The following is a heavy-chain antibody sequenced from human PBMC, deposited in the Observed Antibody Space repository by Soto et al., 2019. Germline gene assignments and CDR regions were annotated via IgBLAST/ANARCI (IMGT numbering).Heavy chain of an antibody. J-gene: IGHJ4*02. V-gene: IGHV3-23*01. CDR1: GFTFSSYA. CDR3: ANGVVFSKGKILDY. CDR2: ISGSGGST. D-gene: IGHD2-15*01. Sequence: EVQLLESGGGLVQPGGSLRLSCAAPGFTFSSYAMSWVRQAPGKGLEWVPAISGSGGSTYYPASVKGRFTTSRDNSKNTLYLQMNILRAEDTAVYYFANGVVFSKGKILDYWGQGTLVTVSS.